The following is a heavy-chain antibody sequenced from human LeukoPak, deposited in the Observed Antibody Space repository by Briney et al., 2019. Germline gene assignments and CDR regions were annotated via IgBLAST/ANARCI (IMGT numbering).Heavy chain of an antibody. Sequence: GGSLRLSCAASGFTFGSYEMNWVRQAPGKGLEWVSYISSSGSTIYYADSVKGRFTIDRDNSKNTVYLQMNSLRPDDTAIYFCARQEARNYYYEGLDYWGQGNLVTVSS. CDR2: ISSSGSTI. CDR3: ARQEARNYYYEGLDY. D-gene: IGHD3-22*01. J-gene: IGHJ4*02. CDR1: GFTFGSYE. V-gene: IGHV3-48*03.